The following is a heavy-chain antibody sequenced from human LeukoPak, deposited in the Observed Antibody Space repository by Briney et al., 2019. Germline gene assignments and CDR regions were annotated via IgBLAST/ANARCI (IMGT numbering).Heavy chain of an antibody. CDR1: GCSISSYY. CDR2: IHYSGTT. V-gene: IGHV4-59*08. D-gene: IGHD6-13*01. Sequence: KPSETLSLTCTISGCSISSYYWNWIRQPPGKGLEWVANIHYSGTTNYNHSLKSRVSVSVDTSKRQFSLRLSSVTAADTAVYYCARLTGYSSNWYGAFDIWGQGTMVTVSS. J-gene: IGHJ3*02. CDR3: ARLTGYSSNWYGAFDI.